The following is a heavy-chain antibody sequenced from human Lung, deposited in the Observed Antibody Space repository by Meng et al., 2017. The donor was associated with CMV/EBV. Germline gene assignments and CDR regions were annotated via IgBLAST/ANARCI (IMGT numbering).Heavy chain of an antibody. CDR3: AKDDPVLHQ. J-gene: IGHJ4*02. Sequence: VRLVESGGGVVQPGGFLRLSCAASGFTFTSYGMHWVRQAPGKGLEWVAFIRYDESDKYYGESVKGRFTISRDTSRNTLDLQMNSLRPEDTGVYYCAKDDPVLHQWGQGTLVTVSS. CDR1: GFTFTSYG. CDR2: IRYDESDK. V-gene: IGHV3-30*02.